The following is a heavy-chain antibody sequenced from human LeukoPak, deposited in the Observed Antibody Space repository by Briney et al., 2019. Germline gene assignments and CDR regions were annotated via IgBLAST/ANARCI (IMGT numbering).Heavy chain of an antibody. Sequence: GESLKISCKGSGYSFTGYWISWVRQMPGKGLEWMGRIDPSDSYTNYSPSFQGHVTISADKSISTAYLQWSSLKASDTAMYYCARSRLLWFGEAIGFDYWGQGTLVTVSS. J-gene: IGHJ4*02. D-gene: IGHD3-10*01. CDR1: GYSFTGYW. CDR3: ARSRLLWFGEAIGFDY. CDR2: IDPSDSYT. V-gene: IGHV5-10-1*01.